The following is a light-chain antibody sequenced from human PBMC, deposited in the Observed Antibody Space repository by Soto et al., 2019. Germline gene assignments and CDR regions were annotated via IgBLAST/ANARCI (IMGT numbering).Light chain of an antibody. V-gene: IGLV2-14*03. CDR2: EVS. CDR3: SSYTSSSTRV. CDR1: SSDVGAYDY. J-gene: IGLJ1*01. Sequence: QSVLTQPASVSGSPGQSITISCTGTSSDVGAYDYVSWYQQHPDKAPKLMIYEVSNRPSGVSNRFSGSKSVNTATLTNYRLQADDEADYYCSSYTSSSTRVFGTGTKVTVL.